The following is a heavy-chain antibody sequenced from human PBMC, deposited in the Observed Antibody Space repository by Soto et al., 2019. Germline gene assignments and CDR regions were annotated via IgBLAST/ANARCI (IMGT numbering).Heavy chain of an antibody. D-gene: IGHD3-3*01. CDR1: GFTFSSYA. J-gene: IGHJ6*02. V-gene: IGHV3-23*01. CDR2: ISGSGGST. CDR3: SKAGPLMTICGSASHFWVQGGMDV. Sequence: EVQLLESGGGLVQPGGSLRLSCAASGFTFSSYAMRWFRQAPGKGLEWVSAISGSGGSTYYADSVKGRFTISRDNSKNTEYVQMNSLRAEDTAVYYCSKAGPLMTICGSASHFWVQGGMDVWGQGTTVTVSS.